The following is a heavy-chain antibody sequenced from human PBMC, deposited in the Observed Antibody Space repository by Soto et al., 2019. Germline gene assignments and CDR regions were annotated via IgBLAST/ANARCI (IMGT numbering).Heavy chain of an antibody. V-gene: IGHV4-4*02. Sequence: QVQLQESGPGLVKPSGTLSLTCAVSGGSISSSNWWSWVRQPQGKGLERIGEIYHSGSTNYNPSLKSRVTISVDKSKNQFSLKLSSVTAADTAVYYCARVGPSYYDSSGYGDYWGQGTLVTVSS. CDR1: GGSISSSNW. J-gene: IGHJ4*02. CDR2: IYHSGST. D-gene: IGHD3-22*01. CDR3: ARVGPSYYDSSGYGDY.